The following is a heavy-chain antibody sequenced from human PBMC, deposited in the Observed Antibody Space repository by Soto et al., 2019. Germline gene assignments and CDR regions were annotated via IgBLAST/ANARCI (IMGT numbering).Heavy chain of an antibody. Sequence: GGSRRRSWAASGFTFSSYAMSGVRQAPGKGLEWVSAISGSGGSTYYADSVKGRFTISRDNSKNTLYLQMNSLRAEDTAVYYCTTRGRLGDAFDIWGQGTMVTVSS. CDR2: ISGSGGST. V-gene: IGHV3-23*01. CDR1: GFTFSSYA. CDR3: TTRGRLGDAFDI. D-gene: IGHD1-26*01. J-gene: IGHJ3*02.